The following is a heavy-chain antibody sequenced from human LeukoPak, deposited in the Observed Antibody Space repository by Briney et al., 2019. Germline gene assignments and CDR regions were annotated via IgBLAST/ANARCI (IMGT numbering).Heavy chain of an antibody. CDR1: GFTFSGSL. V-gene: IGHV3-73*01. CDR3: TRQDCSGGSCSYVDY. Sequence: GGSLKLSCAASGFTFSGSLMHWVRQASGKGLEWVGRIKSKANSYATAYAASVKGRFTISRDDSKNTAYLQMNSLKTEDTAVYYCTRQDCSGGSCSYVDYWGQGTLVTVCS. CDR2: IKSKANSYAT. J-gene: IGHJ4*02. D-gene: IGHD2-15*01.